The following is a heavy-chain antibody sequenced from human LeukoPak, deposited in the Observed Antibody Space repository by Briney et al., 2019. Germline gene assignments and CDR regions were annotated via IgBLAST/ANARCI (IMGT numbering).Heavy chain of an antibody. CDR3: ARDRIDYYGSGSYYNEPPFAYGMDV. V-gene: IGHV3-74*01. CDR2: RNSDWSST. D-gene: IGHD3-10*01. Sequence: PGESLRLTCAVSGFTFSSYWQHWVRRAPGKGLVSVSRRNSDWSSTTYADSVKHRFTISRDNAKKTLYLQMKSLRAEDTAVYYCARDRIDYYGSGSYYNEPPFAYGMDVWGQGTTVTVSS. J-gene: IGHJ6*02. CDR1: GFTFSSYW.